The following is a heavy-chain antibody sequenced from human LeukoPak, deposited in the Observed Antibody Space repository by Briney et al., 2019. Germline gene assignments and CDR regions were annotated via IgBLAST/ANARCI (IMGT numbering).Heavy chain of an antibody. V-gene: IGHV4-59*12. Sequence: SETLSLTCTVSGGSLSSYYWSWIRQPPGKGLEWIGYIYYSGSTNYNPSLKSRVTISVDTSKNQFSLKLSSVTAADTAVYYCASLFNVRYYYYYMDVWGKGTTVTVSS. J-gene: IGHJ6*03. CDR3: ASLFNVRYYYYYMDV. CDR1: GGSLSSYY. CDR2: IYYSGST. D-gene: IGHD3-16*02.